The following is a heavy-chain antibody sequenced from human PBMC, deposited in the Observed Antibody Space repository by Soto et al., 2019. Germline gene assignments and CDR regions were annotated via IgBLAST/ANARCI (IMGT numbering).Heavy chain of an antibody. J-gene: IGHJ6*02. Sequence: GGSLRLSCAVSGFTFSSYSMIWVRQAPRKGLEWVSSISSSSSYIYYADSVKGRLTISRDNAKNSLYLQMNSLRAEDTAVYFCARVEDYSTYYYYGMDVWGQGTTVTVSS. CDR2: ISSSSSYI. CDR3: ARVEDYSTYYYYGMDV. D-gene: IGHD4-4*01. V-gene: IGHV3-21*01. CDR1: GFTFSSYS.